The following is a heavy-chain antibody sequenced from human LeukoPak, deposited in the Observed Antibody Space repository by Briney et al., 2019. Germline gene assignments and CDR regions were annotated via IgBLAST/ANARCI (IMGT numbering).Heavy chain of an antibody. J-gene: IGHJ4*02. CDR1: GCSISSYY. D-gene: IGHD3-22*01. CDR2: SYYSGST. V-gene: IGHV4-59*01. Sequence: SETLSLTCTVSGCSISSYYWSWIRQPPGKGLEWIGYSYYSGSTNYNPSLKSRVTISVDTSKNQFSLKLSSVTAADTAVYYCARRGTWAYDSSGYPDYWVQGTLVTVSS. CDR3: ARRGTWAYDSSGYPDY.